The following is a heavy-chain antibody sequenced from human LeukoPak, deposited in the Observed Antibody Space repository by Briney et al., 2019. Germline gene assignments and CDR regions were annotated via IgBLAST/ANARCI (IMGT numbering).Heavy chain of an antibody. CDR2: ISAYNGNT. V-gene: IGHV1-18*01. CDR3: ARVRITFGGVIVPSSY. D-gene: IGHD3-16*02. J-gene: IGHJ4*02. CDR1: GYTFTSYG. Sequence: ASVKVSCKASGYTFTSYGISWVQQAPGQGLEWMGWISAYNGNTNYAQKLQGRVTMTTDTSTSTAYMELRSLRSDDTAVYYCARVRITFGGVIVPSSYWGQGTLVTVSS.